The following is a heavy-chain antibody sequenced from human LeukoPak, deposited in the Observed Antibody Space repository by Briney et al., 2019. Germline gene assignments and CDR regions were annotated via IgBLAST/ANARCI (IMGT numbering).Heavy chain of an antibody. D-gene: IGHD3-22*01. CDR2: AHDDARGQ. J-gene: IGHJ4*02. V-gene: IGHV3-33*01. Sequence: GTSLRLSCAASGFDFRFYGMHWVRQAPGKGLEWVAVAHDDARGQYYADSVKGRFTISKDISRNILYMQMNSLRAEDTAIYYCATGGFYYYDHWGQGTLVTVSS. CDR3: ATGGFYYYDH. CDR1: GFDFRFYG.